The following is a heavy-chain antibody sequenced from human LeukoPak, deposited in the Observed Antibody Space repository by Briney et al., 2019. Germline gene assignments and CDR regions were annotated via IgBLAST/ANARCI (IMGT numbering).Heavy chain of an antibody. J-gene: IGHJ4*02. Sequence: PGGSLRLSCEASGFTFSSYGMSWVRQAPGKGLEWVSAISGSGGSTYYADSVKGRFTISRDNSKNTLYLQMNSLRAEDTAVYYCAKAAGYCSGGSCYFDYWGQGTLVTVSS. V-gene: IGHV3-23*01. CDR3: AKAAGYCSGGSCYFDY. CDR2: ISGSGGST. CDR1: GFTFSSYG. D-gene: IGHD2-15*01.